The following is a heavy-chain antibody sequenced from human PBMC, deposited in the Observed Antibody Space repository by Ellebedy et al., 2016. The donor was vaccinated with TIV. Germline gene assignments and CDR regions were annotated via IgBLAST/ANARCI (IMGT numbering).Heavy chain of an antibody. J-gene: IGHJ6*02. D-gene: IGHD3-10*01. Sequence: AASVKVSCKASGYSFTAYYMHWVRHAPGQGLEWMGWINPNSGGTNYAQKFQGWVTMTRDTSISTAYMELSRLRSDDTAVYYCARQSKGIISYYYYGMDVWGQGTTVTVSS. CDR1: GYSFTAYY. V-gene: IGHV1-2*04. CDR3: ARQSKGIISYYYYGMDV. CDR2: INPNSGGT.